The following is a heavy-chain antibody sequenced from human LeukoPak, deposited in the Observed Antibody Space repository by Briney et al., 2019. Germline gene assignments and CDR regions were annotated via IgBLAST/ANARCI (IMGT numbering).Heavy chain of an antibody. V-gene: IGHV3-21*01. J-gene: IGHJ6*03. CDR1: EFTFSSYS. Sequence: GGSLRLSCAASEFTFSSYSMDWVRQAPGKGLEWVSSISSSSTYIYSADSVKGRFTISRDNAKNSLYLQMNSLRAEDTAVYYCARGSHCGGDCYSPYYFYYMDVWGKGTTVTVSS. CDR2: ISSSSTYI. CDR3: ARGSHCGGDCYSPYYFYYMDV. D-gene: IGHD2-21*01.